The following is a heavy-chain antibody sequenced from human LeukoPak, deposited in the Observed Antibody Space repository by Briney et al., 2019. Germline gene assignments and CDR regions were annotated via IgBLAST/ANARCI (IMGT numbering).Heavy chain of an antibody. D-gene: IGHD5-24*01. CDR3: ARWLQLDDAFDI. CDR1: GGSVSSGSYY. Sequence: SETLSLTCTVSGGSVSSGSYYWSWSRQPPGKGLEWLGHIYYSGSTNYNPSLKSRVTISVDTPKNQFSLKLSSVTAADTAIYYCARWLQLDDAFDIWGQGTMVIVSS. J-gene: IGHJ3*02. V-gene: IGHV4-61*01. CDR2: IYYSGST.